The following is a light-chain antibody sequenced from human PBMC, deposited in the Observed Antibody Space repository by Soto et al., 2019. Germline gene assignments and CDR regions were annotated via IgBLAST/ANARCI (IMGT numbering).Light chain of an antibody. Sequence: QSVLTQPPSVSGAPGQRVTISCTGSSSNIGAGYDVHWYHQLPGTAPKLLIYGNSNRPSGVPDRFSGSKSGTSASLAITGLLAEDEADYYCQSYDSSLSGWVFGGGTKLTVL. CDR2: GNS. CDR3: QSYDSSLSGWV. J-gene: IGLJ3*02. V-gene: IGLV1-40*01. CDR1: SSNIGAGYD.